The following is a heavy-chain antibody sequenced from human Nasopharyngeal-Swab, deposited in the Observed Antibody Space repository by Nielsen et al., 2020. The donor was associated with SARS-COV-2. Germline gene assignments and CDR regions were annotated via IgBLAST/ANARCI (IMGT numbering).Heavy chain of an antibody. CDR1: GFTFSSSA. Sequence: GESLKISCAASGFTFSSSAMHWVRQAPGKVLEWVAVISYDGSNKYYADSVKGRFTISSDNSKNTLYLQMNSLRAEDTAVYYCASRKGASGYSYGAFDYWGQGTLVTVSS. D-gene: IGHD5-18*01. CDR3: ASRKGASGYSYGAFDY. CDR2: ISYDGSNK. V-gene: IGHV3-30*04. J-gene: IGHJ4*02.